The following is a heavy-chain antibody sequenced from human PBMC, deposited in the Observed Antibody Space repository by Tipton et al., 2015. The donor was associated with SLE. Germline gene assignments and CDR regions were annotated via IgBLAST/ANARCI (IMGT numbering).Heavy chain of an antibody. Sequence: SLRLSCAASGFTFSSYAMSWCRQPQGKGLEWLSFFHIGGSTYYPDSVKGRFTISRDNSKNNLYLQMNSLRAEDTTVYYCANGWATRDIFSDRPLHPRDPGSPITPSWG. CDR1: GFTFSSYA. D-gene: IGHD3-9*01. V-gene: IGHV3-23*03. CDR3: ANGWATRDIFSDRPLHPRDPGSPITPS. CDR2: FHIGGST. J-gene: IGHJ5*01.